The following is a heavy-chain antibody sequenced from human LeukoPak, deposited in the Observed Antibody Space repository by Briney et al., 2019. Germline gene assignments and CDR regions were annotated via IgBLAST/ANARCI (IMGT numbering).Heavy chain of an antibody. CDR1: GYTFTGYY. J-gene: IGHJ4*02. CDR2: ISAYNGNT. V-gene: IGHV1-18*04. CDR3: ARVSYDFWSGYARVAYFDY. Sequence: ASVKVSCKASGYTFTGYYMHWVRQAPGQGLEWMGWISAYNGNTNYAQKLQGRVTMTTDTSTSTAYMELRSLRSDDTAVYYCARVSYDFWSGYARVAYFDYWGQGTLVTVSS. D-gene: IGHD3-3*01.